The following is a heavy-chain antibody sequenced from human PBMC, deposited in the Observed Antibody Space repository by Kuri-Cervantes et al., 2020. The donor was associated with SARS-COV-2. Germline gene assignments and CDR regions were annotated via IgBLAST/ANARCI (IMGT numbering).Heavy chain of an antibody. J-gene: IGHJ4*02. CDR3: SRGGILTKTFNSDDAGHYFDC. V-gene: IGHV1-69*13. CDR1: CHALIETD. Sequence: SVKVSCKGGCHALIETDCCWLRQAPGQGLEWMGGIIPIFGTANYAQKFQGRVTITADESTDTVYMELSSLTSQDTAVYYCSRGGILTKTFNSDDAGHYFDCWGQGTLVTVSS. D-gene: IGHD3-9*01. CDR2: IIPIFGTA.